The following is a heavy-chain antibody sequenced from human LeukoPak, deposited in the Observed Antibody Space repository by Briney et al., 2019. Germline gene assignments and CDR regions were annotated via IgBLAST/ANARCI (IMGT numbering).Heavy chain of an antibody. Sequence: PSGTLSLTCAVYGGSFSGYYWSWIRQPPGKGLEWIGEINHSGSTNYNPSLKSRVTILVDTSKNQFSLKLSSVTAADTAVYYCARERRYCSSTSCYYYYGMDVWGQGTTVTVSS. CDR1: GGSFSGYY. D-gene: IGHD2-2*01. J-gene: IGHJ6*02. V-gene: IGHV4-34*01. CDR3: ARERRYCSSTSCYYYYGMDV. CDR2: INHSGST.